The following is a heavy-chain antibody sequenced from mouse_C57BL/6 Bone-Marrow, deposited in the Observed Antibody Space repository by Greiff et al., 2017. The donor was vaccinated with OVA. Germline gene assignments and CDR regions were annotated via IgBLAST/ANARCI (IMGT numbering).Heavy chain of an antibody. V-gene: IGHV3-6*01. J-gene: IGHJ1*03. D-gene: IGHD2-5*01. CDR3: ARGYYSNYRYFDV. CDR1: GYSITSGYY. CDR2: ISYDGSN. Sequence: ESGPGLVKPSQSLSLTCSVTGYSITSGYYWNWIRQFPGNKLEWMGYISYDGSNNYNPSLKNRISITRDTSKNQFFLKLNSVTTEDTATYYCARGYYSNYRYFDVWGTGTTVTVSS.